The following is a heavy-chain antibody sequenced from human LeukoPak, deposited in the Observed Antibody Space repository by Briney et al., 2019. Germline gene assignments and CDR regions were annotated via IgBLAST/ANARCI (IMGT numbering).Heavy chain of an antibody. CDR3: ASRTHYDFWSGYYYYMDV. CDR1: GGSFSGHY. V-gene: IGHV4-34*01. D-gene: IGHD3-3*01. J-gene: IGHJ6*03. Sequence: SETLSLTCAVYGGSFSGHYWSWIRQPPGKGLEWIGEINHSGSTNYNPSLKSRVTISVDTSKNQFSLKLSSVTAADTAVYYCASRTHYDFWSGYYYYMDVWGKGTTVTVSS. CDR2: INHSGST.